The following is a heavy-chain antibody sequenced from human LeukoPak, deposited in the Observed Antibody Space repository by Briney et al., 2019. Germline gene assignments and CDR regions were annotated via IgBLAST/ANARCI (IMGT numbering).Heavy chain of an antibody. CDR2: IRYDGSNK. CDR1: VFTFSSYG. V-gene: IGHV3-30*02. J-gene: IGHJ4*02. D-gene: IGHD6-13*01. CDR3: AKFLAAGCIEPLPY. Sequence: GGSLRLSCAPSVFTFSSYGIHCVRQAPGRGLEWVAFIRYDGSNKYYAHSVKGRFTISRDNSKNTLYLQINSLRAEDTAVYYCAKFLAAGCIEPLPYWGQGTLVTVSS.